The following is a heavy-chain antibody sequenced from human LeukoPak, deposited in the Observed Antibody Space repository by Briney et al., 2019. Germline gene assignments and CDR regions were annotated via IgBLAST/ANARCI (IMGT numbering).Heavy chain of an antibody. CDR2: ISGSGGST. CDR1: GFTFSSYA. CDR3: ASNRRWYYGMDV. V-gene: IGHV3-23*01. J-gene: IGHJ6*02. D-gene: IGHD2/OR15-2a*01. Sequence: GGSLRLSCAASGFTFSSYAMSWVRQAPGKGLEWVSAISGSGGSTYYADSVKGWFTISRDNSKNTLYLQMNSLRAEDTAVYYCASNRRWYYGMDVWGQGTTVTVSS.